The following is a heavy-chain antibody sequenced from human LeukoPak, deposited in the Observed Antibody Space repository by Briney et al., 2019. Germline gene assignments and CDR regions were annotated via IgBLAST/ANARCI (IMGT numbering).Heavy chain of an antibody. D-gene: IGHD6-6*01. CDR2: IRSKAYGGTR. V-gene: IGHV3-49*04. Sequence: PGGSLRLSCKVSGFTFGDYAMSWVRQVPGKGLEWVGFIRSKAYGGTREYAASVKGRFTISRDDSKSIAYLQMNSLKTEDTAVYYCTRVVGYGSLSDYWGQGTRVTVSS. CDR3: TRVVGYGSLSDY. CDR1: GFTFGDYA. J-gene: IGHJ4*02.